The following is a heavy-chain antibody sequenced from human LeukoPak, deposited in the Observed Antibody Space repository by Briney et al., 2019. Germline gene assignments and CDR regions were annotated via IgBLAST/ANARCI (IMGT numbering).Heavy chain of an antibody. CDR1: GFTFSSYA. V-gene: IGHV3-30*04. CDR3: AELGITMIGGV. J-gene: IGHJ6*04. CDR2: ISYDGSNK. Sequence: GRSLRLSCAASGFTFSSYAMHWVRQAPGKGLEWVAVISYDGSNKYYADSVKGRFTISRDNSKNTLYLQMNSLRAEDTAVYYCAELGITMIGGVWGKGTTVTISS. D-gene: IGHD3-10*02.